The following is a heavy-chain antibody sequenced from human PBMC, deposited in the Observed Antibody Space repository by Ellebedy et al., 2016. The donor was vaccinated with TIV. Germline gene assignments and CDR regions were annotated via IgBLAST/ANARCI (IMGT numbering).Heavy chain of an antibody. Sequence: GGSLRLXXAASDFTFRTYAMSWVRQAPGKGLEWVSGFSGSDGTTYYADSVKGRFTISSDSSRTTVYLQMNSLRVDDTATYFCAKVLSKAAILPYFDYWGQGTLVTVSS. CDR1: DFTFRTYA. V-gene: IGHV3-23*01. CDR3: AKVLSKAAILPYFDY. J-gene: IGHJ4*02. CDR2: FSGSDGTT.